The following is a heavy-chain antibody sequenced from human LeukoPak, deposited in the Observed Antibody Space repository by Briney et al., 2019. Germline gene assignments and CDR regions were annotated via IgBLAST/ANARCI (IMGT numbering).Heavy chain of an antibody. CDR1: GGSFSGFY. J-gene: IGHJ4*02. CDR3: ARGPGRYNNGWSVY. D-gene: IGHD6-19*01. Sequence: SETLSLTCSVHGGSFSGFYWTWLRQTPGKGLEWIGEINHRGVTIYNPSLKSRVTISEDTSENQFSLQLSSVTAADTAVYHCARGPGRYNNGWSVYWGQGTLVTVSA. V-gene: IGHV4-34*01. CDR2: INHRGVT.